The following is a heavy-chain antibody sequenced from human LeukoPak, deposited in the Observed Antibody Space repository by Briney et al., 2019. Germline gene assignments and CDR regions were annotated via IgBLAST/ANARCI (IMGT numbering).Heavy chain of an antibody. CDR2: INHSGST. D-gene: IGHD6-13*01. J-gene: IGHJ6*02. CDR3: ARHSGYSSSWYYYYYGMDV. CDR1: GGSFSGYY. V-gene: IGHV4-34*01. Sequence: SETLSLTCAVYGGSFSGYYWSWIRQPPGKGLEWIGEINHSGSTNYNPSLKSRVTISEDTSKNQFSLKLSSVTAADTAVYYCARHSGYSSSWYYYYYGMDVWGQGTTVTVSS.